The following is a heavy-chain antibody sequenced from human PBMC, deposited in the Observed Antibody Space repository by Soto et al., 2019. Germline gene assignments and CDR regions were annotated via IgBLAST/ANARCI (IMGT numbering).Heavy chain of an antibody. J-gene: IGHJ4*02. CDR3: AREDVGNYFDY. D-gene: IGHD2-15*01. Sequence: GASVKVSCKAAGYTFTSHGISWVRQAPGQGLEWMGWISAYNGNTNYAQKLQGRVTMTTDTSTSTAYMELRSLRSDDTAVYYCAREDVGNYFDYWGQGTLVTVSS. CDR2: ISAYNGNT. CDR1: GYTFTSHG. V-gene: IGHV1-18*01.